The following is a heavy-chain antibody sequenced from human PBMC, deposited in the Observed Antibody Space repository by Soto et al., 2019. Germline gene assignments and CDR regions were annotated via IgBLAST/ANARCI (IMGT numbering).Heavy chain of an antibody. CDR3: ASVRGGYYYAMDV. CDR2: IYHSGST. D-gene: IGHD3-10*02. J-gene: IGHJ6*02. Sequence: QVQLQESGPGLVKPSGTLSLTCAVSGGSISSSNWWSWVRQPPGKGLEWIGEIYHSGSTNYNPSPKSRVTISVDRSKHQFSLKLSSVTAADTAVYYCASVRGGYYYAMDVWGQGTTVTVSS. CDR1: GGSISSSNW. V-gene: IGHV4-4*02.